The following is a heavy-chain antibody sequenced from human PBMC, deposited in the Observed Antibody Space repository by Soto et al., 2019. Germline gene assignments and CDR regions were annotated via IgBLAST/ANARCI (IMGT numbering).Heavy chain of an antibody. J-gene: IGHJ6*02. Sequence: PGGSLRLSCAASRFTFSSYGMHWVRQAPGKGLEWVAVISYDGSNKYYADSVKGRLTISRDNSKNTLYLQMNSLRAEDTAVYYCAKNTADLAGLYYYYGMDVWGQGTTVTVSS. D-gene: IGHD6-19*01. CDR1: RFTFSSYG. CDR2: ISYDGSNK. CDR3: AKNTADLAGLYYYYGMDV. V-gene: IGHV3-30*18.